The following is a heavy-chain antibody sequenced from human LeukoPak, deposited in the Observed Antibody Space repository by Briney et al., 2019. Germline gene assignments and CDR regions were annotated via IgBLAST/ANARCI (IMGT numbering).Heavy chain of an antibody. CDR3: ARGGYYGMDV. J-gene: IGHJ6*02. CDR1: GGSISSDY. CDR2: SYDSGST. V-gene: IGHV4-59*01. Sequence: SETLSLTCTVYGGSISSDYWSWVRRPPGNGLEWIGYSYDSGSTTYNPSLKTRVTISVDTSRNQRSLKLRSVTAAHTAVYYGARGGYYGMDVWGQGTTVTVS.